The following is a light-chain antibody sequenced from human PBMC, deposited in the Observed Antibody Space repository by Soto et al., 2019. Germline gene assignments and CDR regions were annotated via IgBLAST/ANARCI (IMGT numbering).Light chain of an antibody. V-gene: IGKV3-15*01. CDR1: ESITQN. Sequence: ETVMTQSPATLSVSPGEGATLSCRATESITQNFAWYQQKPGQAPRLLIHGASYRATGIPDRFSGRGSGTEFTLAISRLQSEDFAVYYCQQYNTWPLTVGGGTKVEIK. CDR3: QQYNTWPLT. CDR2: GAS. J-gene: IGKJ4*01.